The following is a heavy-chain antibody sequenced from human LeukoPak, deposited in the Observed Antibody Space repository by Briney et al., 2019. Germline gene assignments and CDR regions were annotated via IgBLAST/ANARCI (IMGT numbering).Heavy chain of an antibody. V-gene: IGHV1-8*01. CDR2: MNPNSGNT. J-gene: IGHJ6*02. Sequence: GASVKVSCKASGYTFTSYDINWVRQATGQGLEWMGWMNPNSGNTGYAQKFQGRVTMTRNTSISTAYMELSSLRSEDTAVYYCARASWIQLIRSSLQEYYYGMDVWGQGTTVTVSS. D-gene: IGHD5-18*01. CDR3: ARASWIQLIRSSLQEYYYGMDV. CDR1: GYTFTSYD.